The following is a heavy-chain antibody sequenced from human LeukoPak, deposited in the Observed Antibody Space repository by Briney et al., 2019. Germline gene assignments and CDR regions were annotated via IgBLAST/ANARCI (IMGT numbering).Heavy chain of an antibody. CDR2: IYYSGST. CDR3: ARHTPDLTVTTSGDALDI. J-gene: IGHJ3*02. Sequence: ETLSLTCTVSGGSISSYYWSWIRQPPGKGLAWIGYIYYSGSTNYNPSLKSRVAISVDTSKNQFSLKLSSVTAAVTAVYYCARHTPDLTVTTSGDALDIWGQGTMVTVSS. CDR1: GGSISSYY. V-gene: IGHV4-59*08. D-gene: IGHD4-11*01.